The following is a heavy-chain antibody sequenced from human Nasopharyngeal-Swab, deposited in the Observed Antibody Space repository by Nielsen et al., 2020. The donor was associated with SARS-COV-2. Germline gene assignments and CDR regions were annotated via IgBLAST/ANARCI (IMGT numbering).Heavy chain of an antibody. D-gene: IGHD5-18*01. J-gene: IGHJ3*02. CDR2: ISSSSSYI. V-gene: IGHV3-21*01. Sequence: GESLKISCAASGFTFSSYAMSWVRQAPGKGPEWVSAISSSSSYIYYADSVKGRFTISRDKAKNSLYLQMNSLSAEDTAVYYCARDRGYSYGPDAFDIWGQGTMVTVSS. CDR1: GFTFSSYA. CDR3: ARDRGYSYGPDAFDI.